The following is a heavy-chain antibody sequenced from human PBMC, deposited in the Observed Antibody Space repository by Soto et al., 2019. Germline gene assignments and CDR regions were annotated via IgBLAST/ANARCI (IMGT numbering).Heavy chain of an antibody. CDR2: ISSDSRYI. CDR3: ARIKLVDFFFINVDVYDMDV. V-gene: IGHV3-21*01. Sequence: GGSLRLSCAASGFTLSNYAVNWVRQAPGKGLEWVSYISSDSRYIYHGDSGKGRFTISRDNARNPVYLQMNSLRDEDTAVYYCARIKLVDFFFINVDVYDMDVWGQGTPVTVSS. D-gene: IGHD2-15*01. J-gene: IGHJ6*02. CDR1: GFTLSNYA.